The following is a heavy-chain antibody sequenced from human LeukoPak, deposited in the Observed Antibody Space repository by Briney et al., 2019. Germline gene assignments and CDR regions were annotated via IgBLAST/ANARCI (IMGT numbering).Heavy chain of an antibody. V-gene: IGHV3-15*01. CDR3: TTEQFQYCSGGSCYSTHDAFDI. D-gene: IGHD2-15*01. CDR1: GFTFNNAW. J-gene: IGHJ3*02. CDR2: IKSKTDGGTT. Sequence: GGSLRLSCAASGFTFNNAWMSWVRQAPGKGLEWVGHIKSKTDGGTTDYAAPVKGRFTISRDDSKNTLYLQMNSLKTEDTAVYYCTTEQFQYCSGGSCYSTHDAFDIWGQGTMVTVSS.